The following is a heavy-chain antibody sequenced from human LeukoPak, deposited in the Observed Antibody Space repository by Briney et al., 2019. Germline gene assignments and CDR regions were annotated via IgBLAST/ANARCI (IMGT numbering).Heavy chain of an antibody. D-gene: IGHD3-10*01. V-gene: IGHV3-49*04. CDR1: GFTFGDYA. J-gene: IGHJ4*02. CDR3: TRSPTYYYGSGSKTYFDY. Sequence: PGGSLRLSCTASGFTFGDYAMSWVRQAPGKGLEWVGFIRSKAYGGTTGYAASVKGRFTISRDDSKSIAYLQMNSLKTEDTAVYYCTRSPTYYYGSGSKTYFDYWGQGTLVTVSS. CDR2: IRSKAYGGTT.